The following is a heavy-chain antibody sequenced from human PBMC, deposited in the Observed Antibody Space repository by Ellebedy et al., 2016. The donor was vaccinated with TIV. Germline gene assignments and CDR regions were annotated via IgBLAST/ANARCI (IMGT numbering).Heavy chain of an antibody. CDR1: GGTFSSNA. CDR2: IIPFFGTL. D-gene: IGHD3-22*01. CDR3: ARIRYDSGGAIHSWFDP. V-gene: IGHV1-69*13. Sequence: SVKVSXXASGGTFSSNAISWLRQAPGQGLEWMGEIIPFFGTLNYAQKFQGRVTITADESTTTAYMELSSLRSADTAVYYCARIRYDSGGAIHSWFDPWGQGTLVTVSS. J-gene: IGHJ5*02.